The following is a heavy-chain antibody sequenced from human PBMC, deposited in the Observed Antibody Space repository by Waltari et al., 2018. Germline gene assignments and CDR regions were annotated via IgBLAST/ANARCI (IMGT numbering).Heavy chain of an antibody. D-gene: IGHD3-3*01. CDR1: GGSISSGGYY. J-gene: IGHJ6*03. Sequence: QVQLQESGPGLVKPSQTLSLTCTVSGGSISSGGYYWSWIRQHPGKGLEWIGYIYYSGSTYYNPSLKSRVTISVDTSKNQFSLKLSSVTAADTAVYYCARDRKVRFLEWLGYMDVWGKGTTVTVSS. V-gene: IGHV4-31*03. CDR2: IYYSGST. CDR3: ARDRKVRFLEWLGYMDV.